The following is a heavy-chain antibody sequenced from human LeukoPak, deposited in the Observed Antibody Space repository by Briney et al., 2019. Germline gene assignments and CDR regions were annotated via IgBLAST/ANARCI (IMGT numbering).Heavy chain of an antibody. D-gene: IGHD2-2*01. Sequence: SETLSLTCTVSGGSISSYYWSWLRQPPGKGLEWIGYIYYSGSTNYNPSLKSRVTISVDTSKNQFSLKLSSVTAADTAVYYSARVQYFSRTSCYYNYMDVWGKGTTVTVSS. CDR1: GGSISSYY. CDR2: IYYSGST. V-gene: IGHV4-59*01. CDR3: ARVQYFSRTSCYYNYMDV. J-gene: IGHJ6*03.